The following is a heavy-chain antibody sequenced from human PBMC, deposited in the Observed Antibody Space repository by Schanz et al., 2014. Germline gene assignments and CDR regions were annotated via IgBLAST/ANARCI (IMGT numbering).Heavy chain of an antibody. CDR2: VSSSSSYI. Sequence: EVLLVESGGGLVTPGESLRLSCAASGFTFSSYSMNWVRQAPGKGLEWVSSVSSSSSYISYADSVKGRFTISRDNAKNSLYLQMNSLRAEDTAVYYCARPSDSSWYMDVWGKGTTGTVSS. J-gene: IGHJ6*03. V-gene: IGHV3-21*02. D-gene: IGHD2-21*02. CDR3: ARPSDSSWYMDV. CDR1: GFTFSSYS.